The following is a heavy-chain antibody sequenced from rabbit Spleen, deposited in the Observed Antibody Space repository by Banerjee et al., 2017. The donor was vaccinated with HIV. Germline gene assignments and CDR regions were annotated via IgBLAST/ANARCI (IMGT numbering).Heavy chain of an antibody. CDR2: IYGGDGGST. CDR1: GFSFSDSYY. V-gene: IGHV1S40*01. J-gene: IGHJ4*01. Sequence: QSLEESGGDRVKPGASLTLTCTASGFSFSDSYYMCWVRQAPGKGLESIACIYGGDGGSTWYASWAKGRFTISKTSSTTVTLQVTDLIAADTATYFCAREGSGQVFFNLWGPGTLVTVS. CDR3: AREGSGQVFFNL. D-gene: IGHD4-1*01.